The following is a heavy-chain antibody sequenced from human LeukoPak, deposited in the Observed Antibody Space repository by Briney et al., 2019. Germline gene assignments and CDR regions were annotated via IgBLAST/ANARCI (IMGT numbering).Heavy chain of an antibody. Sequence: SETLSLTCTVSGGSINNYFWNWIRQPPGEGLEWIGYIYYTGTTNYNPSLKSRVTISVDTSKTQFSLKLRSVTAADTAVYYCAREVRYGPFDYWGQGTLVTVSS. V-gene: IGHV4-59*12. CDR1: GGSINNYF. CDR2: IYYTGTT. CDR3: AREVRYGPFDY. J-gene: IGHJ4*02. D-gene: IGHD1-1*01.